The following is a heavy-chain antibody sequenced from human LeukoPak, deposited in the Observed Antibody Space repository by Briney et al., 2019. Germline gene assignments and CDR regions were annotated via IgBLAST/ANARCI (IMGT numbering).Heavy chain of an antibody. D-gene: IGHD4-17*01. CDR3: ARVTPYYGDYVDYFDY. Sequence: PSETLSLTCAVYGGSFSGYYWSWIRQPAGKGLEWIGRIYTSGSTNYNPSLKSRVTMSVDTSKNQFSLKLSSVTAADTAVYYCARVTPYYGDYVDYFDYWGQGTLVTVSS. CDR2: IYTSGST. CDR1: GGSFSGYY. V-gene: IGHV4-59*10. J-gene: IGHJ4*02.